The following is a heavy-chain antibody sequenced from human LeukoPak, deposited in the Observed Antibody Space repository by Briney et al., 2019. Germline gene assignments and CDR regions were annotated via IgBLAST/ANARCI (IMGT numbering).Heavy chain of an antibody. CDR2: IKQDGSEK. CDR3: ARGGGLDV. J-gene: IGHJ6*02. Sequence: GGSLRLSCAASGFTFSNYWMTWVRQAPGKGLEWVANIKQDGSEKYYVDSVKGRFTISRDNAKNSLYLQMSNLRAEDTAVYFCARGGGLDVWGQGATVTVSS. CDR1: GFTFSNYW. D-gene: IGHD3-16*01. V-gene: IGHV3-7*03.